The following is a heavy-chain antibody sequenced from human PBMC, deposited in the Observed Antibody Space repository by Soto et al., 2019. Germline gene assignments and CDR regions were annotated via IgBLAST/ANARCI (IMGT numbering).Heavy chain of an antibody. D-gene: IGHD4-17*01. CDR3: ARGSHDYGYYYYGMDV. CDR1: GYTFTTYA. J-gene: IGHJ6*02. Sequence: GASVKVSCKXSGYTFTTYAMHWVRQAPGQRLEWMGWINACNGNTKYSQKFQGRVTMTRDTSASTAYMELSSLRSEDTAVYYCARGSHDYGYYYYGMDVWGQGTTVTVSS. V-gene: IGHV1-3*01. CDR2: INACNGNT.